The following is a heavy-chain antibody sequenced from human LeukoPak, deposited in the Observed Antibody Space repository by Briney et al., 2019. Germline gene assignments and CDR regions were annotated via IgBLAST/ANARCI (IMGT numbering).Heavy chain of an antibody. Sequence: GGSLRLSCAASGFTFSHYSMNWVRQAPGKGLEWISYTGISSGNTKYADSVKGRFTIPGDKAKNSVYLQMNSLRVEDTAVYYCARDTKYAFDNWGQGTLVTVSS. CDR1: GFTFSHYS. CDR2: TGISSGNT. J-gene: IGHJ4*02. V-gene: IGHV3-48*01. CDR3: ARDTKYAFDN. D-gene: IGHD2-2*01.